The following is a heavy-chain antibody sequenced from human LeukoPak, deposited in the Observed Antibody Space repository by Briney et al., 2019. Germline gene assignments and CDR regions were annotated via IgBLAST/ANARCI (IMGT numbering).Heavy chain of an antibody. J-gene: IGHJ4*02. V-gene: IGHV1-69*01. D-gene: IGHD3-10*01. CDR3: ATWMPGSQSDN. CDR2: IIPIFETP. Sequence: GASVKVSCKASGGAFSNYAISWVRQAPGHGLEWMGGIIPIFETPSYAQKFQGRVTITADESTTTAYMELSSLRSDDTAVYFCATWMPGSQSDNWGQGTLVTVSS. CDR1: GGAFSNYA.